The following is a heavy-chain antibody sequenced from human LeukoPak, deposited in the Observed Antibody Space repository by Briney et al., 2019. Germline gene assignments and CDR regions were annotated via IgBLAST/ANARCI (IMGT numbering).Heavy chain of an antibody. Sequence: SETLSLTCAVYGGSFSGYYWSWIRQPPGKGLEWIGEINHSGSTNYNPSLKSRVTISVDTSKNQFSLKLSSVTAADTAVYYCARGRSCSGTSCYSNWFDPWGQGTLVTVSS. V-gene: IGHV4-34*01. D-gene: IGHD2-2*01. CDR1: GGSFSGYY. J-gene: IGHJ5*02. CDR2: INHSGST. CDR3: ARGRSCSGTSCYSNWFDP.